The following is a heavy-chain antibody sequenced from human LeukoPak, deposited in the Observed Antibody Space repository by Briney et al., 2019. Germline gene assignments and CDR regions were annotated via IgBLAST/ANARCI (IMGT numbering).Heavy chain of an antibody. D-gene: IGHD5-18*01. J-gene: IGHJ6*02. V-gene: IGHV3-30*18. Sequence: GGSLRLSCAASGFTFSSYGMHWVRQAPGKGLEWVAVISYDGSNKYYADSVKGRFTISRDNSKNTLYLQMNSLRAEDTAVYYCAKDLSHSYGYYYYGMDVWGQGTTVTVSS. CDR3: AKDLSHSYGYYYYGMDV. CDR2: ISYDGSNK. CDR1: GFTFSSYG.